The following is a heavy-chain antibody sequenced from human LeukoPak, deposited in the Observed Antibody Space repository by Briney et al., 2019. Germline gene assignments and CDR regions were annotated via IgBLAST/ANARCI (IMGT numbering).Heavy chain of an antibody. D-gene: IGHD2-2*01. V-gene: IGHV4-39*01. J-gene: IGHJ4*02. CDR1: GGSISSSSYY. Sequence: SEALSLTCSVSGGSISSSSYYWGWIRQPPGKGLEWIGSIYYSGSTYYNPSLKSRVTISVDTSKNHFSLKLSSVTAADTAVYYCARHWGSTSSGVDYWGQGTLVTVSS. CDR3: ARHWGSTSSGVDY. CDR2: IYYSGST.